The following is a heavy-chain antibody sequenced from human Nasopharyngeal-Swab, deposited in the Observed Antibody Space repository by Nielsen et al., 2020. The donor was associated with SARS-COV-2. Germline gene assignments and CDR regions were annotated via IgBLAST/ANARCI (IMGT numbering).Heavy chain of an antibody. D-gene: IGHD1-26*01. CDR1: GGSISSYY. V-gene: IGHV4-59*01. CDR3: ARVGWGAFDI. J-gene: IGHJ3*02. Sequence: SETLSLTCTVSGGSISSYYCSWIRQPPGKGLEWIGYIYYSGSTNYNPSLKSRVTISVDTSKNQFSLKLSPVTAADTAVYYCARVGWGAFDIWGQGTMVTVSS. CDR2: IYYSGST.